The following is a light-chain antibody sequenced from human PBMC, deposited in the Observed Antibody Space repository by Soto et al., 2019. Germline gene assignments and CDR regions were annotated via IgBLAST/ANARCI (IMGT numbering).Light chain of an antibody. J-gene: IGKJ5*01. CDR1: ESLLHTNGFNY. V-gene: IGKV2-28*01. CDR3: MQALYIPIT. Sequence: ETVITQFPLSLSVIPVEPASISCRSSESLLHTNGFNYLDWYLQRPGQSPQLLIYLGSIRASGVPDRFSGSGSGTDFTLKISRVEAEDIGVYYCMQALYIPITFGQGTRLEIK. CDR2: LGS.